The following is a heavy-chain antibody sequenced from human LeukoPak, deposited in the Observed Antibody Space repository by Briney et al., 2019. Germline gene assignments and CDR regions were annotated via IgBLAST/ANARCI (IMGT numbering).Heavy chain of an antibody. CDR2: ISTYNGYS. V-gene: IGHV1-18*01. J-gene: IGHJ4*02. D-gene: IGHD6-19*01. CDR1: GYTFTSSG. CDR3: AKNSSGGYSDY. Sequence: ASVKVSCKTSGYTFTSSGITWVRQAPGQGLEWMGWISTYNGYSKYAQNLQGRVTMTADTSTSTAYMELSSLRSDDTAVYYCAKNSSGGYSDYWGQGTLVSVSS.